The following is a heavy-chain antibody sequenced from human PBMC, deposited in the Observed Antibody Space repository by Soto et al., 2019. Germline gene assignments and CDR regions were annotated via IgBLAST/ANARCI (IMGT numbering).Heavy chain of an antibody. Sequence: PGGSLRLSCAASGFTFSSYAMSWARQAPGKGLEWVSAISGSGGSTYYADSVKGRFTISRDNSKNTLYLQMNSLRAEDTAVYYCAKDISRLELGYFDYWGQGTLVTVPQ. V-gene: IGHV3-23*01. D-gene: IGHD1-7*01. J-gene: IGHJ4*02. CDR3: AKDISRLELGYFDY. CDR2: ISGSGGST. CDR1: GFTFSSYA.